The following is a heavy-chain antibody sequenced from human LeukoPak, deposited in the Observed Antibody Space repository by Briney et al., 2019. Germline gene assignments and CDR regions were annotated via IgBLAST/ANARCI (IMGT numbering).Heavy chain of an antibody. CDR2: ISGNNDNP. Sequence: GASVKVSCKASGYNFPSYGINWVRQAPGQGLEWMGWISGNNDNPNYGQKFQGRLTVTTDSSTSTAYMELRNLRFDDTAVYYCARDGTSTDDYWGQGTLVTVSS. V-gene: IGHV1-18*01. CDR1: GYNFPSYG. J-gene: IGHJ4*02. CDR3: ARDGTSTDDY. D-gene: IGHD2-2*01.